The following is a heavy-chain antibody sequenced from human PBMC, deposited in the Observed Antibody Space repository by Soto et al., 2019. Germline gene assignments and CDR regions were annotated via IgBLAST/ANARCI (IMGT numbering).Heavy chain of an antibody. CDR1: GGSISSYY. J-gene: IGHJ6*02. CDR3: AREGTTVDSYSYYGMDV. Sequence: QVQLQESGPGLVKPSETLSLTCTVSGGSISSYYWSWIRQPPGKGLEWIGYIYYSGSTNYNPSLKSRVTISVDTSKNQFSLKLSSGTAADTAVYYCAREGTTVDSYSYYGMDVWGQGTTVTVSS. V-gene: IGHV4-59*01. D-gene: IGHD1-1*01. CDR2: IYYSGST.